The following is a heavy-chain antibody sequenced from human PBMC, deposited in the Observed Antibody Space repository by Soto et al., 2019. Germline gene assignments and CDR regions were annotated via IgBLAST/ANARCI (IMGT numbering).Heavy chain of an antibody. D-gene: IGHD2-15*01. V-gene: IGHV3-11*06. J-gene: IGHJ6*02. Sequence: GGSLRLSCAASGFTFSDYYMSWIRQAPGKGLEWVSYISSSSSYTNYADSVKGRSTISRDNAKNSLYLQMNSLRAEDTAVYYCARDLGYCSGGSCHGSYYGMDVWGQGTTVTVSS. CDR1: GFTFSDYY. CDR2: ISSSSSYT. CDR3: ARDLGYCSGGSCHGSYYGMDV.